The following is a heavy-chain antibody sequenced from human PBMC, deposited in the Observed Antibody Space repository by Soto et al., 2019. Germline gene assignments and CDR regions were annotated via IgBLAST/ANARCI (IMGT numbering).Heavy chain of an antibody. V-gene: IGHV3-23*01. D-gene: IGHD6-19*01. Sequence: EVQLLESGVGLVQPGGSLKLSCAASGFTFSSYAMSWVRQAPGKGLEWVSAISGSGSSTYYADSVKGRFTISRDNSKNTLYLQMNSLRAEDTAVYYCAKEYEYSSGWERIDYWGQGTLVTVSS. J-gene: IGHJ4*02. CDR3: AKEYEYSSGWERIDY. CDR2: ISGSGSST. CDR1: GFTFSSYA.